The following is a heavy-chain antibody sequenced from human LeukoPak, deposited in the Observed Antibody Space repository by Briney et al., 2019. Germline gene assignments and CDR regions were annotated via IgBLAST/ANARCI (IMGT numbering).Heavy chain of an antibody. CDR3: AKSGDTMIVVVIGYYFDY. J-gene: IGHJ4*02. V-gene: IGHV3-23*01. CDR1: GFTFSNYA. D-gene: IGHD3-22*01. CDR2: ISASGGTT. Sequence: GGSLRLSCAASGFTFSNYAMSWVRQAPGKGLDWVSTISASGGTTYYANSVKGRFTISRDNSKNTLYLQMNSLRAEDTAVYYCAKSGDTMIVVVIGYYFDYWGQGTLVTVSS.